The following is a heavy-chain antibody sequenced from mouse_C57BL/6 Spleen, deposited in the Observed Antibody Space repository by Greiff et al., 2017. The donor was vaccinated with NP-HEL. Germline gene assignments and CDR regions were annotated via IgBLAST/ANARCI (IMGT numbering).Heavy chain of an antibody. CDR3: ARNYAYDEGLPY. Sequence: VQLQQSGAELVKPGASVKISCKASGYAFSSYCMHWVKQRPGKRLEWIGQIYPGDGDTNYNGKFKGKATLTADKSSSTAYLQRRSQSSEESAVYCCARNYAYDEGLPYWGQGTLVTVSA. V-gene: IGHV1-80*01. CDR1: GYAFSSYC. CDR2: IYPGDGDT. J-gene: IGHJ3*01. D-gene: IGHD2-2*01.